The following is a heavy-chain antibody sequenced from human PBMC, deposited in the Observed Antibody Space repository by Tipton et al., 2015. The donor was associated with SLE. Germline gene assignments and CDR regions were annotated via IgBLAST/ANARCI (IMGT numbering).Heavy chain of an antibody. D-gene: IGHD3-16*01. J-gene: IGHJ3*02. CDR3: ARGALEAFDI. CDR1: GGSISSSSYY. V-gene: IGHV4-39*01. Sequence: TLSLTCTVSGGSISSSSYYWGWIRQPPGKGLEWIGSIYHSGSTYYNPSLKSRVTISVDTSKNQFSLKLSSVTAADTAVYYCARGALEAFDIWGQGTMVTVSS. CDR2: IYHSGST.